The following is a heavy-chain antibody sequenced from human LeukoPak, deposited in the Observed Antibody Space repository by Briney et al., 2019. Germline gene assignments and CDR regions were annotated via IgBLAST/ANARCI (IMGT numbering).Heavy chain of an antibody. J-gene: IGHJ4*02. V-gene: IGHV4-39*07. CDR2: IYYSGST. CDR1: GGSISSSSYY. D-gene: IGHD4-23*01. CDR3: ANDYGGRGGVFDY. Sequence: KPSETLSLTCTVSGGSISSSSYYWGWIRQPPGKGLEWIGSIYYSGSTYYNPSLKSRVTISVDTSKNQFSLKLSSVTAADTAVYYCANDYGGRGGVFDYWGQGTLVTVSS.